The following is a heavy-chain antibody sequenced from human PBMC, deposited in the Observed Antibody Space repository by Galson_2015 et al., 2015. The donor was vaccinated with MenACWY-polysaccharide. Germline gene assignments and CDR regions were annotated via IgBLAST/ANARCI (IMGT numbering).Heavy chain of an antibody. CDR1: GSRFSNSG. Sequence: SLRLSCAASGSRFSNSGMHWVRQAPGKGLEWVAVIQYDGSSKVYADSAKGRFTISRDNHKKTEILEMKTLRVEDTAVYYCAREGSRIVFHAFDIWRQGTIVTVSA. J-gene: IGHJ3*02. CDR2: IQYDGSSK. V-gene: IGHV3-33*02. CDR3: AREGSRIVFHAFDI. D-gene: IGHD2-2*01.